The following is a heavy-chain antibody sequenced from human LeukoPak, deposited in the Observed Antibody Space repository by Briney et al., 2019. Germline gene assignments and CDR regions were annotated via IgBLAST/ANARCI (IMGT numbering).Heavy chain of an antibody. CDR3: VRGGYRGFDYEY. D-gene: IGHD5-12*01. J-gene: IGHJ4*02. CDR2: ISPDSNYK. CDR1: GFTFSTYS. Sequence: PGESLRLSCAASGFTFSTYSMNWLRLAPGKGLEWVSSISPDSNYKYYVDSVKGRFTISRDNAKSSLYLQMNSLRAEDTAVYYCVRGGYRGFDYEYWSQGTLVTVSS. V-gene: IGHV3-21*01.